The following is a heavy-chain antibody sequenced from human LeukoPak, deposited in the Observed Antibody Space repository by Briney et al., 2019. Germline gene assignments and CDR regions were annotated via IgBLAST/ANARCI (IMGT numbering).Heavy chain of an antibody. D-gene: IGHD4-17*01. V-gene: IGHV4-59*08. Sequence: SETLSLTCSVSGASISRYYWRCIRQPPGEGLEWIGYMYYTGSTNYNPSLKSRVTISVDTSKNQFSLKLTSVTAADTAVYFCASHDYAEAPFDYWGQGALDTVSA. J-gene: IGHJ4*02. CDR1: GASISRYY. CDR3: ASHDYAEAPFDY. CDR2: MYYTGST.